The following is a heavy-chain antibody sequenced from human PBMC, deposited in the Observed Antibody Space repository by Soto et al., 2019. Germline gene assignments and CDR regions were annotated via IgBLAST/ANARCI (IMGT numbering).Heavy chain of an antibody. V-gene: IGHV4-59*01. CDR2: IYYSGST. CDR3: ARAPERGSGWYYYYYYMDV. D-gene: IGHD6-19*01. J-gene: IGHJ6*03. Sequence: SETLSLTCTVSSGSISSDYWSWIRQPPGKGLEWIGYIYYSGSTNDNPSLKSRVTISVDTSKNQFPLKLSSVTAADTAVYYCARAPERGSGWYYYYYYMDVWGKGTTVTVSS. CDR1: SGSISSDY.